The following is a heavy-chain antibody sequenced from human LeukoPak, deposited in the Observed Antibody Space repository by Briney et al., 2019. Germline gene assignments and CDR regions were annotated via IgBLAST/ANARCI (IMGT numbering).Heavy chain of an antibody. D-gene: IGHD3-22*01. CDR1: GGSISSSNW. CDR2: IYHSGST. CDR3: ARRDGYYYDSSGYYKLDWYFDL. Sequence: SETLSLTCAVSGGSISSSNWWSWVRQPPGKGLEWIGEIYHSGSTNYNPSLKSRVTISVDKSKNQFSLKLSSVTAADTAVYYCARRDGYYYDSSGYYKLDWYFDLWGRGTLVTVSS. V-gene: IGHV4-4*02. J-gene: IGHJ2*01.